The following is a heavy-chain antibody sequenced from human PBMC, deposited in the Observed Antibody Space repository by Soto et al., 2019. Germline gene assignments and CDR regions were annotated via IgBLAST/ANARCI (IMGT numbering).Heavy chain of an antibody. J-gene: IGHJ6*02. Sequence: PSETLSLTCTVSGGSISSYYWSWIRQPPGKGLEWIGYIYYSGSTNYNPSLKSRVTMSVDTSKNQFSLKLSSVTAADTAVYYCARGGAIAAAGPYYYYCMDVWGQGTTVTVSS. D-gene: IGHD6-13*01. CDR1: GGSISSYY. CDR3: ARGGAIAAAGPYYYYCMDV. V-gene: IGHV4-59*12. CDR2: IYYSGST.